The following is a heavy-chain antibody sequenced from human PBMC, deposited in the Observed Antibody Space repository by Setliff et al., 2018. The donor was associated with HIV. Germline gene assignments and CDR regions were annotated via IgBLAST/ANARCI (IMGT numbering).Heavy chain of an antibody. J-gene: IGHJ6*03. CDR2: IIPIFGTT. Sequence: SVKVSCKASGGTFSSYPISWVRQAPGQGLEWMGGIIPIFGTTHYAQKFQGRVTVTADESTSTAYMQLSSLRSDDTAVYYCARGRNYDSSGYEDYYYYMDVWGKGTTVTVSS. V-gene: IGHV1-69*13. D-gene: IGHD3-22*01. CDR1: GGTFSSYP. CDR3: ARGRNYDSSGYEDYYYYMDV.